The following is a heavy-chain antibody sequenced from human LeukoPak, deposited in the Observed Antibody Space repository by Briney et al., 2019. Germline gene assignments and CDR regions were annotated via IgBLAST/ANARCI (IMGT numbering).Heavy chain of an antibody. CDR1: GDSISSYY. CDR3: ARDPNSNYFDF. V-gene: IGHV4-59*12. J-gene: IGHJ4*02. D-gene: IGHD4/OR15-4a*01. CDR2: IYYSGSA. Sequence: PSETLSLTCTVSGDSISSYYWSWIRQPPGKGLEWIGYIYYSGSAYYNPSLKSRATISVDTSKNQFSQRLSSVTAADTAVYYCARDPNSNYFDFWGQGTLVTVSS.